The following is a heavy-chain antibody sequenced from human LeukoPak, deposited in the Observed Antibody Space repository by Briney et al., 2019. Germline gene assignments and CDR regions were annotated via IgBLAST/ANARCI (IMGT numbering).Heavy chain of an antibody. CDR1: GFTFSSYA. CDR3: VKGRITMVRGVFDY. D-gene: IGHD3-10*01. CDR2: VSSNGGST. V-gene: IGHV3-64D*09. J-gene: IGHJ4*02. Sequence: PGGSLRLSCSASGFTFSSYAMHWVRQAPGKGLEYVSAVSSNGGSTYYADSVKGRFTISRDNSKNTLYLQMSSLRAEDTAVYYCVKGRITMVRGVFDYWGQGTLVTVSS.